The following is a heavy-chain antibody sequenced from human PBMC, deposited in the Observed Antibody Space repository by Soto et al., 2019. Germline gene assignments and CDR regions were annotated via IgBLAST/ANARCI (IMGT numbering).Heavy chain of an antibody. V-gene: IGHV1-2*02. CDR2: INAHSGGT. CDR3: AKDLTRELAYWLDP. J-gene: IGHJ5*02. CDR1: GFSFTGYY. Sequence: ASVKVSCKASGFSFTGYYIHWLRQAPGQGLEWMGWINAHSGGTEYAQKFQGRVTLTRDTSIATAYLTLTSLTSDDTALYYCAKDLTRELAYWLDPWGQGTQVTVSS. D-gene: IGHD1-26*01.